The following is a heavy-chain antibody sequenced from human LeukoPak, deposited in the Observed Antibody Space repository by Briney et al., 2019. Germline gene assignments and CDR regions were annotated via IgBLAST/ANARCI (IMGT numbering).Heavy chain of an antibody. CDR2: ISSTSGTI. CDR1: GFTFRSHS. J-gene: IGHJ6*02. V-gene: IGHV3-48*02. CDR3: ARDYYGMDV. Sequence: GGSLRLSCAASGFTFRSHSMSWVRQGPGKGLECVSYISSTSGTIYYADSVKGRFTISRDNANNSLYLQMNSLREEDTAVYYCARDYYGMDVWGQGTTVTVSS.